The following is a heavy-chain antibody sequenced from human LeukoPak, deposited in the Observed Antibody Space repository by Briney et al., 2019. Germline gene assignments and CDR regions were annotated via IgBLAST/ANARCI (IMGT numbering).Heavy chain of an antibody. J-gene: IGHJ6*03. CDR3: ARTPDSSGYFYYMDV. Sequence: PSETLSLTCTVSGGSISSYYWSWIRQPPGKGLEWIGYIYYSGSTNYNPSLKSRVTISVDTSKNQFSLKLSSVTAADTAVYYCARTPDSSGYFYYMDVWGKGTTVTISS. CDR1: GGSISSYY. D-gene: IGHD3-22*01. CDR2: IYYSGST. V-gene: IGHV4-59*01.